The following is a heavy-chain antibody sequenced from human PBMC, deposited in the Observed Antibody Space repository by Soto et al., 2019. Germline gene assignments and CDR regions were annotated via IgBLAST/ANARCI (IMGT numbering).Heavy chain of an antibody. CDR1: GGSISNHY. D-gene: IGHD7-27*01. CDR3: ARANWYSEY. CDR2: IYYNGNT. J-gene: IGHJ4*02. V-gene: IGHV4-59*11. Sequence: LQMLSLTCTVSGGSISNHYWGWIRQPPGKGLEWIGYIYYNGNTNYNPSLKSRVTMSVDASKNQISLKLSSVTAADTAVYYCARANWYSEYWGQGTLVTVSS.